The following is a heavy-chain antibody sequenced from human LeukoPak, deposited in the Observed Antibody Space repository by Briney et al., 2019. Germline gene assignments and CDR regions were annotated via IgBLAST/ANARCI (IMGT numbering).Heavy chain of an antibody. J-gene: IGHJ4*02. D-gene: IGHD4/OR15-4a*01. CDR1: GYTFTGYY. Sequence: ASVKVSCKASGYTFTGYYMHWVRQAPGQGLERMGWINPNSGGTNYAQKFQGRVTMTRDTSISTAYMELSRLRSDDTAVYYCARESNTNPNYIRDYWGQGTLVTVSS. CDR3: ARESNTNPNYIRDY. V-gene: IGHV1-2*02. CDR2: INPNSGGT.